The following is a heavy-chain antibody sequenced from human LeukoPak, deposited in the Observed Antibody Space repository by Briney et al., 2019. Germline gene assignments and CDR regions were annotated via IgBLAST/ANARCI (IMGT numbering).Heavy chain of an antibody. CDR2: IYYNGNT. D-gene: IGHD3-9*01. J-gene: IGHJ4*02. CDR3: ARKTDYYDILTGEGGFDY. Sequence: SETLSLTCTVSGGSISSAGYYWSWVRQHPGKGLEWIGYIYYNGNTYYNPSLKSRVTISVDTSKNQFSLKLSSVTAADTAVYYCARKTDYYDILTGEGGFDYWGQGTLVTVSS. CDR1: GGSISSAGYY. V-gene: IGHV4-31*03.